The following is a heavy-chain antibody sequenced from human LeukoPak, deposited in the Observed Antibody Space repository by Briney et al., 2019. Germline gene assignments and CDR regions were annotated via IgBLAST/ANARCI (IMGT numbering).Heavy chain of an antibody. CDR1: GGSISGYY. D-gene: IGHD3-22*01. Sequence: SETLSLTCTVSGGSISGYYWSWIRQSPGKALEWIGYIYYSGGTSYSPSLKSRITISLDTSQNQFSLTLGSVTAADTAVYYCARLGSYDTIGYFFKQWGQGTLVTVSS. V-gene: IGHV4-59*08. J-gene: IGHJ4*02. CDR2: IYYSGGT. CDR3: ARLGSYDTIGYFFKQ.